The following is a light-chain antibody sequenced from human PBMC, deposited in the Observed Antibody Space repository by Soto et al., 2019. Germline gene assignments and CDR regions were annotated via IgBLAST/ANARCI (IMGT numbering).Light chain of an antibody. V-gene: IGKV3-15*01. Sequence: EIVMTQSPATLSVSPWDRATLSCRASQSVSSKLAWYQQKPGQAPRLLIYGASTRATGIPARFSGSGSGTEFTLTISSLQSEDFAVYYCQQYNNWPPWTFGQGTKVDI. CDR2: GAS. J-gene: IGKJ1*01. CDR3: QQYNNWPPWT. CDR1: QSVSSK.